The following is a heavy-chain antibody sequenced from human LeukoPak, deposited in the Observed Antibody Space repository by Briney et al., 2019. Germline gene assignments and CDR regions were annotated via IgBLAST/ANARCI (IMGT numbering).Heavy chain of an antibody. D-gene: IGHD3-22*01. CDR1: GYTFTSYG. V-gene: IGHV1-18*01. CDR2: ISAYNGNT. J-gene: IGHJ1*01. CDR3: ARDLLDSSGYSYFQH. Sequence: ASVKVSCKASGYTFTSYGISWVRQAPGQGLEWMGWISAYNGNTNYAQKLQGRVTMTTDTSTSTAYMELRSLRSDDTAVYYCARDLLDSSGYSYFQHWGQGTLVTVSS.